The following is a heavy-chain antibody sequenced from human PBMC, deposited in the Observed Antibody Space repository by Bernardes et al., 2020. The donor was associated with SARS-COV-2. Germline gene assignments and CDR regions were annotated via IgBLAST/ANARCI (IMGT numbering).Heavy chain of an antibody. Sequence: GGCLKNSSHGAGYSLTRYWISWVRPIPGKGLEWMGTIDPSDSYTNYSPSFQGHVTISADKSISTAYLHWSSLKASDTAMYYCARPMGSSSWSFYGMAVWGQGTTVTVSS. J-gene: IGHJ6*02. V-gene: IGHV5-10-1*01. D-gene: IGHD6-13*01. CDR3: ARPMGSSSWSFYGMAV. CDR2: IDPSDSYT. CDR1: GYSLTRYW.